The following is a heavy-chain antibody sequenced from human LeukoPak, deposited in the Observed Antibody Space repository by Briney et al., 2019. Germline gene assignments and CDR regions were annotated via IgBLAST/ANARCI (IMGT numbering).Heavy chain of an antibody. V-gene: IGHV4-34*01. Sequence: SETLSLTCAVYGGSFRSLYWSWIRHPPGKGLEWNGEINHSGRTNYNTSLRSRVTISVEPSKKQFSLKLSSVAAADTAVYYCASSTHCSSTSCYPRGTTPEDYWGQGTLVTVSS. D-gene: IGHD2-2*01. CDR3: ASSTHCSSTSCYPRGTTPEDY. J-gene: IGHJ4*02. CDR2: INHSGRT. CDR1: GGSFRSLY.